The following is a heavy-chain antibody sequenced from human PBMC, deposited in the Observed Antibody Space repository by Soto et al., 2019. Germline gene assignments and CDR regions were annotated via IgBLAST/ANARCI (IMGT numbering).Heavy chain of an antibody. CDR3: ARSPWGPTLFDP. CDR2: IYYSGST. V-gene: IGHV4-31*03. J-gene: IGHJ5*02. Sequence: QVQLQESGPGLVKPSQTLSLTCTVSGGSISSGGYYWSWIRQHPGKGLEWIGCIYYSGSTYYNPSLKSRVTISVDTSKNHFSLKLSSVTAADTAVYYCARSPWGPTLFDPWGQGTLVTVSS. CDR1: GGSISSGGYY. D-gene: IGHD3-16*01.